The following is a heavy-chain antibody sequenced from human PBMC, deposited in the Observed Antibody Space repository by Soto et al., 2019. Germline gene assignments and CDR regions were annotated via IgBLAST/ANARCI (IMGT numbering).Heavy chain of an antibody. CDR2: INPNSGGT. Sequence: RASVKVSCKASGYTFTGYYMHWVRQAPGQGLEWMGWINPNSGGTNYAQKFQGRVTMTRDTSISTAYMELSRLRSDDTAVYYCATGYCSSTSCFFDYWGQGTLVTVSS. J-gene: IGHJ4*02. CDR3: ATGYCSSTSCFFDY. CDR1: GYTFTGYY. D-gene: IGHD2-2*01. V-gene: IGHV1-2*02.